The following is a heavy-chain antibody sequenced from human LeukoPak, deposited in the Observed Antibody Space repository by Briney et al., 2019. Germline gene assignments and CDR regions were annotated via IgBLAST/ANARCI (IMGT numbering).Heavy chain of an antibody. CDR1: GFTFSSYS. D-gene: IGHD3-10*01. V-gene: IGHV3-21*01. CDR3: ASAEGSYYDY. CDR2: ISSSSSYI. Sequence: GGSLRLSCAASGFTFSSYSMNWVRRAPGKGLEWVSSISSSSSYIYYADSVKGRFTISRDNAKNSLYLQMNSLRAEDTAVYYCASAEGSYYDYWGQGTLVTVSS. J-gene: IGHJ4*02.